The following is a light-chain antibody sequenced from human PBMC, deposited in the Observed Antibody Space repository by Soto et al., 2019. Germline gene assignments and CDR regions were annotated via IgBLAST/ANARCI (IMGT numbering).Light chain of an antibody. CDR2: DVS. J-gene: IGLJ1*01. Sequence: QSVLTQPASVSGSPGQSITISCTGTSSDVGAYKFVSWYQQHPGKVPKLMIYDVSDRPSGVSNRFSGSKSGNTASLTISGLQAEDEADYYCSSYTGSSTPHVFGTGTKVTVL. CDR3: SSYTGSSTPHV. V-gene: IGLV2-14*01. CDR1: SSDVGAYKF.